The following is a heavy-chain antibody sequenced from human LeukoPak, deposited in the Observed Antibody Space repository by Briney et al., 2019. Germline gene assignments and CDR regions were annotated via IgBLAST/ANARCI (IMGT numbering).Heavy chain of an antibody. J-gene: IGHJ4*02. V-gene: IGHV3-15*07. Sequence: WIRQPPGKGLEWVGRIKSKTDGGTTDYAAPVKGRFTISRDDSKNTLYLQMNSLKTEDTAVYYCSTTYYYDSSEGYWGQGTLVTVSS. CDR2: IKSKTDGGTT. CDR3: STTYYYDSSEGY. D-gene: IGHD3-22*01.